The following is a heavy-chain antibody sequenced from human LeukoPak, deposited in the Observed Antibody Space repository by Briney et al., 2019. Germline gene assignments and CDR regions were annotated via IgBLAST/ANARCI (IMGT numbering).Heavy chain of an antibody. D-gene: IGHD3-10*01. Sequence: ASVNVSCKASGYTFTRNYMNWVRQATGQGLEWMGWINTNTGNPTYAQGFTGRFVFSLDTSVSTAYLQISSLKAEDTAVYYCARDWGGYYGSGSQRAFDIWGQGTMVTVSS. CDR2: INTNTGNP. CDR3: ARDWGGYYGSGSQRAFDI. CDR1: GYTFTRNY. J-gene: IGHJ3*02. V-gene: IGHV7-4-1*02.